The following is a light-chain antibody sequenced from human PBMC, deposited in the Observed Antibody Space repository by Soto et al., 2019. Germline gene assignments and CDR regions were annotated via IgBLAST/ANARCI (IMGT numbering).Light chain of an antibody. Sequence: EILLTQSLCTLSVYSGARATLSWRASQRVNTNVAWYQQKPGQAPRLLIYAASTRATGVPAGFSGSGSGTEFTLTISSLQSEDFAVYYCQQYNNWPLTFGQGTKVDI. CDR1: QRVNTN. CDR3: QQYNNWPLT. V-gene: IGKV3-15*01. J-gene: IGKJ1*01. CDR2: AAS.